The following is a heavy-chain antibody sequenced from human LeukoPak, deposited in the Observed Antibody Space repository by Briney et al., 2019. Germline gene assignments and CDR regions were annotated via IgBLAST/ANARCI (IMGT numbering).Heavy chain of an antibody. CDR1: GFTFSSYA. Sequence: GGSLRLSCAASGFTFSSYAMYWVRQSPGKGLEWVAVISYDGSNKYYADSVKGRFTISRDNAKNTLYLQMDTLRVEDTAVYYCARDLYHGSDGWGQGTLVTVSS. CDR2: ISYDGSNK. V-gene: IGHV3-30*04. CDR3: ARDLYHGSDG. J-gene: IGHJ4*02. D-gene: IGHD2-21*02.